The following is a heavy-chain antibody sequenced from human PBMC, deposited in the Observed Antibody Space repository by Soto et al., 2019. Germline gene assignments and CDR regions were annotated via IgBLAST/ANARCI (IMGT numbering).Heavy chain of an antibody. CDR3: AREVSTYYYASGSYLYYFDY. D-gene: IGHD3-10*01. J-gene: IGHJ4*02. CDR1: GFTFSSYS. V-gene: IGHV3-21*01. CDR2: ISSSSSYI. Sequence: EVQLVESGGGLVKPGGSLRLSCAASGFTFSSYSMNWVRQAPGKGLEWVSSISSSSSYIHYADSVNGRFTISRDNAKNSLYLQMNSLRAEDTAVYYCAREVSTYYYASGSYLYYFDYWGQGTLVTVSS.